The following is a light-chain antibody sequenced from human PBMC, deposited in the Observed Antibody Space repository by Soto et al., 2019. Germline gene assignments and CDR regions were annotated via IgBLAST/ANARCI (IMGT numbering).Light chain of an antibody. CDR2: DVN. Sequence: SDLTQPRSVSVSPGQSVAISCTGTSSDVGGYNYVSWYQQHPGKAPKLMIYDVNKRPSGVPDRFSGSKSGNTASLTISGLQAEDEADYYCCSFAGDPYVFGNGTKATVL. CDR1: SSDVGGYNY. CDR3: CSFAGDPYV. V-gene: IGLV2-11*01. J-gene: IGLJ1*01.